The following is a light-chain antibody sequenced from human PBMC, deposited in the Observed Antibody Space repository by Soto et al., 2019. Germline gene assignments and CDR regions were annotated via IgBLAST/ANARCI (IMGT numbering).Light chain of an antibody. CDR3: QQRDSWPIT. J-gene: IGKJ5*01. CDR1: QSVDSY. CDR2: GAS. Sequence: EIVLTQSPGTLSLSPGERATLSCRASQSVDSYLVWYQQKPGQAPRLLIFGASNRATGIPARFSGSGSGTDFTHTINSLEPDDFAVYYCQQRDSWPITFGQGTRLEIK. V-gene: IGKV3-11*01.